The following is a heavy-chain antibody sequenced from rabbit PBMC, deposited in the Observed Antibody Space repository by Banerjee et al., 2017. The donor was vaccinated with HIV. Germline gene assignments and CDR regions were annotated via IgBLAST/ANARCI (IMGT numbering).Heavy chain of an antibody. J-gene: IGHJ4*01. D-gene: IGHD6-1*01. CDR3: ARSYAGYAVDGVATFDL. CDR1: GFSFSNGYV. Sequence: QEQLEESGGDLVKPEGSLTLTCTASGFSFSNGYVMCWVRQAPGKGLEWIGCINTSSGNTVYASWAKGRFTISKTSSTTVTLQMTSLTAADTATYFCARSYAGYAVDGVATFDLWGPGTLVTVS. V-gene: IGHV1S45*01. CDR2: INTSSGNT.